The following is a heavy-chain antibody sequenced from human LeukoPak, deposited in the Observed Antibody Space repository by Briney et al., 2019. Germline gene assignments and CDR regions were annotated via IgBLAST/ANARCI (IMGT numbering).Heavy chain of an antibody. V-gene: IGHV1-18*01. D-gene: IGHD3-10*01. Sequence: ASVKVSCKASGYSFPSYGISWVRQAPGQGPEWMGWISPYNDNTNYAQKLQGRGTLTTDTSTSTAYMELRSLRSDDTAVYYCARHFYGSGTYYHFDYWGQGTLVTVSS. J-gene: IGHJ4*02. CDR2: ISPYNDNT. CDR1: GYSFPSYG. CDR3: ARHFYGSGTYYHFDY.